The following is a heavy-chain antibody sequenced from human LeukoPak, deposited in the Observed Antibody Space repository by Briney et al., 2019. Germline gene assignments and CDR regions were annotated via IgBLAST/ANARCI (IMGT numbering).Heavy chain of an antibody. D-gene: IGHD5-24*01. Sequence: ASVKVSCKASGGTFSSYAISWVRQAPGQGLEWMGGIIPIFGTANYAQKFQGRVTIITDESTSTAYMELSSLRSEDTAVYYCARGGYKKYYTDVWGKGTTVTVSS. CDR1: GGTFSSYA. CDR2: IIPIFGTA. V-gene: IGHV1-69*05. J-gene: IGHJ6*03. CDR3: ARGGYKKYYTDV.